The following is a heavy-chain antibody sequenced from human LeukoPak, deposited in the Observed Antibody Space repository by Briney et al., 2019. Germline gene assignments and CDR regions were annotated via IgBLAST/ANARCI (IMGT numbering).Heavy chain of an antibody. CDR3: ARDRGLVVVQGMDV. J-gene: IGHJ6*02. CDR1: GFIFSSYS. CDR2: ISSSSSYI. D-gene: IGHD2-2*01. V-gene: IGHV3-21*01. Sequence: GGSLRLSCAASGFIFSSYSMNWVRQAPRKGLEWVSSISSSSSYIYYADSVKGRFTISRDNAKNSLYLQMNSLRAEDTAVYYCARDRGLVVVQGMDVWGQGTTVTVSS.